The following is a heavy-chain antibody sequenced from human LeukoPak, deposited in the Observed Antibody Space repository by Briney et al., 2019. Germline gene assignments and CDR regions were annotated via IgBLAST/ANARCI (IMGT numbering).Heavy chain of an antibody. V-gene: IGHV1-2*02. Sequence: GASVKVSCKASGYTFTGYYMHWVRQASGQGLEWMGWINPNSGGTNYAQKFQGRVTMTRDTSISTAYMELSRLRSDDTAVYYCFVYDSSGYHNWFDPWGQGTLVTVSS. CDR3: FVYDSSGYHNWFDP. J-gene: IGHJ5*02. D-gene: IGHD3-22*01. CDR2: INPNSGGT. CDR1: GYTFTGYY.